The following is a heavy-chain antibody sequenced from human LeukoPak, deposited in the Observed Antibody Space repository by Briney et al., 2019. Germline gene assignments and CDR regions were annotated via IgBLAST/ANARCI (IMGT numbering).Heavy chain of an antibody. Sequence: ASVKVSCKASGYTFTSYYMHWVRQAPGQGLEWMRIIKPSAKSTLYAQKFQGRVTVTSDMSTSTVYVELSSLRSEDTAVYYCAREVPETFNFDYWGQGTLVTVSS. CDR2: IKPSAKST. CDR3: AREVPETFNFDY. V-gene: IGHV1-46*01. J-gene: IGHJ4*02. D-gene: IGHD2/OR15-2a*01. CDR1: GYTFTSYY.